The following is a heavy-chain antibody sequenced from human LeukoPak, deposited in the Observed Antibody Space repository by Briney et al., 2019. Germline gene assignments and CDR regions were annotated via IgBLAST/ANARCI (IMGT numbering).Heavy chain of an antibody. CDR3: ARVSYYDFWSGYFHNNWFDP. J-gene: IGHJ5*02. D-gene: IGHD3-3*01. Sequence: SSETLSLTCAVYGGSFSGYYWSWIRQPPGKGLEWIGRIYTSGRTYYNPSLKSRVSMSVDTSKNQFSLKLSSVTAADTAVYYCARVSYYDFWSGYFHNNWFDPWGQGTLVTVSS. CDR2: IYTSGRT. CDR1: GGSFSGYY. V-gene: IGHV4-59*10.